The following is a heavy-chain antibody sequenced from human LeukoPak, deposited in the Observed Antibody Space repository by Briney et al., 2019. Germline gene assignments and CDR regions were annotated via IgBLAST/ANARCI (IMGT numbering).Heavy chain of an antibody. CDR3: ARVTNPSDGDFDY. V-gene: IGHV1-8*01. Sequence: GASVKVSCKASGYTFTSYDINWVRQATGQGIEWMGWMNTNRGNTGYAQKFQGRGTMTRNTSISTSYIDLSSLRSEDTAVYYCARVTNPSDGDFDYWGQGTLVTVSS. J-gene: IGHJ4*02. D-gene: IGHD7-27*01. CDR2: MNTNRGNT. CDR1: GYTFTSYD.